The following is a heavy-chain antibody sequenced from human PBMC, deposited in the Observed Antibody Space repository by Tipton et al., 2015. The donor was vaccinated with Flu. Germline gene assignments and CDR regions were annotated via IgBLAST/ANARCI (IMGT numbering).Heavy chain of an antibody. D-gene: IGHD4-17*01. V-gene: IGHV4-39*01. CDR3: ARPTVTAGFDP. CDR1: SGSIRSTNYF. Sequence: TLSLTCTVSSGSIRSTNYFCAWIRQPPGKRLELIGSIYPSGTTYYNPSLKSRVTMSVDTSKNQFSLKLTSVTAADTAVYYCARPTVTAGFDPWGQGTLVTVSS. CDR2: IYPSGTT. J-gene: IGHJ5*02.